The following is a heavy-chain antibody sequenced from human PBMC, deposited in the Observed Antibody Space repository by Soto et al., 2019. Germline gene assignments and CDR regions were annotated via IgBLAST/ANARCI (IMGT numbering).Heavy chain of an antibody. CDR1: GGSVSSGSYY. CDR3: ARRFDSSGYYHFDY. J-gene: IGHJ4*02. Sequence: PSETLSLTCTVSGGSVSSGSYYWSWIRQSPGKGLEWIGYIYYSGSTNYSPSLKSRVTISVDTSKNQLSLKLSSVTAADTAVYYCARRFDSSGYYHFDYWGQGTLVTVSS. D-gene: IGHD3-22*01. V-gene: IGHV4-61*01. CDR2: IYYSGST.